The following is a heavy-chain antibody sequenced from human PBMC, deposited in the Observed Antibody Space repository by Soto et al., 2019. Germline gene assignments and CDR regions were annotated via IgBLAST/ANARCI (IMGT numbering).Heavy chain of an antibody. CDR3: AKEPPGIAAAGNWFDP. CDR2: ISGSGGST. D-gene: IGHD6-13*01. J-gene: IGHJ5*02. Sequence: GGSLRLSCAASGFTFSSYAMSWVRQAPGKGLEWVSAISGSGGSTYYADSVKGRFTISRDNSKNTLYLQMNSLRAEDTAVYYYAKEPPGIAAAGNWFDPWGQGTLVTVSS. CDR1: GFTFSSYA. V-gene: IGHV3-23*01.